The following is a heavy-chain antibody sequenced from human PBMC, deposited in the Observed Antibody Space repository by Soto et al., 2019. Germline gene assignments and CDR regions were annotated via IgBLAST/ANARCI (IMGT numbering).Heavy chain of an antibody. CDR3: ARDRGYPDSFDI. CDR2: INSGGSTI. CDR1: GFTFGPYW. V-gene: IGHV3-74*01. D-gene: IGHD3-10*01. Sequence: EVQLVESGGGLVQPGGSLRLSCAASGFTFGPYWMHWVRQAPGSGLVWVSHINSGGSTIIYADSVKGRFTISRDNAKNTLYLQMNSLRIEDTAVYYCARDRGYPDSFDIWGQGTMVTVSS. J-gene: IGHJ3*02.